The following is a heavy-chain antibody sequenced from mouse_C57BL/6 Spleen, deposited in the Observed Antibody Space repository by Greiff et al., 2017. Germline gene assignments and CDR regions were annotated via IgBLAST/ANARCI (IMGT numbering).Heavy chain of an antibody. V-gene: IGHV1-81*01. CDR3: ARALFITTVVPSFAY. Sequence: VQVVESGAELARPGASVKLSCKASGYTFTSYGISWVKQRTGQGLEWIGEIYPRSGNTYYNEKFKGKATLTADKSSSTAYMELRSLTSEDSAVYFCARALFITTVVPSFAYWGQGTLVTVSA. CDR2: IYPRSGNT. J-gene: IGHJ3*01. D-gene: IGHD1-1*01. CDR1: GYTFTSYG.